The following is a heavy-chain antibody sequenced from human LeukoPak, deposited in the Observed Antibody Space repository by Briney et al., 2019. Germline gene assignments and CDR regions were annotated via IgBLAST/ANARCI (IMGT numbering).Heavy chain of an antibody. D-gene: IGHD4-17*01. CDR2: IYYSGSI. CDR3: ARGPTRYYFDC. J-gene: IGHJ4*02. V-gene: IGHV4-59*01. Sequence: SETLSLTCTVSGGSISSYYWSWIRQPPGKGLEWIGYIYYSGSINYNPSLKSRVTISVDTSKNQFSLKLSSVTAADTAVYYCARGPTRYYFDCWGQGTLVTVSS. CDR1: GGSISSYY.